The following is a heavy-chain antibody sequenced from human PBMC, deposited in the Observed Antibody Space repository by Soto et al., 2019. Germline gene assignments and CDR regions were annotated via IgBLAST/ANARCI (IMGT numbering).Heavy chain of an antibody. D-gene: IGHD2-21*01. J-gene: IGHJ5*02. CDR2: IGQDGSQR. Sequence: PGGSLRLSCTASGFTFSNYWMSWVRQAPGKGPEWVANIGQDGSQRNYVDSVKGRFTISRDNAENSLYLQMNSLRAEDTAIYYCASARHIGPWGQGTLVTVSS. CDR1: GFTFSNYW. V-gene: IGHV3-7*01. CDR3: ASARHIGP.